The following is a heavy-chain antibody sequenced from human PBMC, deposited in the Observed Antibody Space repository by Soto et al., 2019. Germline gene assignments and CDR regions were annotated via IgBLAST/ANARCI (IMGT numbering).Heavy chain of an antibody. D-gene: IGHD5-18*01. CDR3: ARAGDTAMVPYNWFDP. CDR1: GGSISSYY. CDR2: IYYSGST. Sequence: SETLSLTCTVSGGSISSYYWSWIRQPPGKGLEWIGYIYYSGSTNYNPSLKSRVTISVDTSKNQISLKLSSVTAADTDMYFCARAGDTAMVPYNWFDPWGQGTLVTVSS. V-gene: IGHV4-59*01. J-gene: IGHJ5*02.